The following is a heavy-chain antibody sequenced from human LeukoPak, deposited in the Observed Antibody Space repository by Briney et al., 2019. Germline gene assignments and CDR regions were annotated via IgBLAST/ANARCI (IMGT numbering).Heavy chain of an antibody. V-gene: IGHV4-59*08. Sequence: SETLSLTCTVSGGSISSYYWSWIRQPPGKGLEWIGYIYYSGSTNYNPSLKSRVTISVDTSKNQFSLKLSSVTAADTAVYYCARVAHDAFDIWGQGTMVTVSS. J-gene: IGHJ3*02. CDR3: ARVAHDAFDI. D-gene: IGHD2-21*01. CDR2: IYYSGST. CDR1: GGSISSYY.